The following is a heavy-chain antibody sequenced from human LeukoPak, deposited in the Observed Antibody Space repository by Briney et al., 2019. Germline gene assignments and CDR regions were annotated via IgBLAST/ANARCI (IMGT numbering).Heavy chain of an antibody. CDR2: VNSDGSST. J-gene: IGHJ6*03. CDR1: GFTFSGYW. V-gene: IGHV3-74*01. Sequence: PGGSLRLSCAASGFTFSGYWMHWVRQAPGKGLVWVSRVNSDGSSTTYADSVKGRFTISRDNAKNTLYLQMNSLRPEDTAVYYCARDGVVVVPAARVYYYYMDVWGKGTTVTVSS. CDR3: ARDGVVVVPAARVYYYYMDV. D-gene: IGHD2-2*01.